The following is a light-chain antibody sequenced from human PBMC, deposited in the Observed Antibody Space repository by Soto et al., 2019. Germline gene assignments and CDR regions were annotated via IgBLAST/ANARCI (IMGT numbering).Light chain of an antibody. Sequence: AIQMTQSPSSLSASVGDRVTITCRASQGIRNDLGWYQQKPGKAPKLLIYAASSVQSGVPSRFSGSGSGTDFALTISSLQPEDFATYYCLQDYNYPWTFGQGTKVEIK. CDR3: LQDYNYPWT. V-gene: IGKV1-6*01. J-gene: IGKJ1*01. CDR1: QGIRND. CDR2: AAS.